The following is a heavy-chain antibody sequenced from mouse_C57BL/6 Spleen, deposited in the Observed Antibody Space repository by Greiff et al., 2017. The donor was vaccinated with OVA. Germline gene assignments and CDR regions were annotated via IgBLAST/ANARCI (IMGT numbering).Heavy chain of an antibody. CDR3: TGRTGDWYFDV. Sequence: EVKLQESGGGLVQPGGSMKLSCVASGFTFSNYWMNWVRQSPEKGLEWVAQIRLKSDSYATHYAESVKGRFTISRDDSKSSVYLQMNNLRAEDTGIYYCTGRTGDWYFDVWGTGTTVTVSS. J-gene: IGHJ1*03. V-gene: IGHV6-3*01. D-gene: IGHD1-1*02. CDR2: IRLKSDSYAT. CDR1: GFTFSNYW.